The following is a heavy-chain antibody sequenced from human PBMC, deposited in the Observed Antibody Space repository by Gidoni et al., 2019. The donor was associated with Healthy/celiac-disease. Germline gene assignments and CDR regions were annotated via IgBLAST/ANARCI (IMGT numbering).Heavy chain of an antibody. D-gene: IGHD6-13*01. Sequence: EVQLVESGGGLVQPGGSLRLSCAASGFTFSSYEMNWVRQAPGKGLEWVSYISSSGSTIYYADSVKGRFTISRDNAKNSLYLQMNSLRAEDTAVYYCASEYSSSWYEGFDYYGMDVWGQGPRSPSP. CDR1: GFTFSSYE. V-gene: IGHV3-48*03. CDR3: ASEYSSSWYEGFDYYGMDV. J-gene: IGHJ6*02. CDR2: ISSSGSTI.